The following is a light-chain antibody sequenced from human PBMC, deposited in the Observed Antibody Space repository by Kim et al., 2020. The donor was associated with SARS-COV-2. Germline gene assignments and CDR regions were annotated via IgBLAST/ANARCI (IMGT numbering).Light chain of an antibody. V-gene: IGLV1-47*01. CDR1: DSNIGSQY. CDR2: RDN. J-gene: IGLJ2*01. Sequence: QSVLTQPPSASGTPGQRVTISCSGSDSNIGSQYVYWYQQLPGTAPKLVIYRDNQRPSGVPDRFSGSKSGTSASLAITGLRSEDEADYYCAAWDASLGGSVFGGGTQLTVL. CDR3: AAWDASLGGSV.